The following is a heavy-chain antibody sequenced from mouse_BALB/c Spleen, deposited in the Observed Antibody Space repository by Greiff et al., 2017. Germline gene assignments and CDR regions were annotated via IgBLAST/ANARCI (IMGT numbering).Heavy chain of an antibody. CDR2: ISSGSSTI. CDR3: ARGGRDYAMDY. J-gene: IGHJ4*01. V-gene: IGHV5-17*02. CDR1: GFTFSSFG. Sequence: EVKLMESGGGLVQPGGSRKLSCAASGFTFSSFGMHWVRQAPEKGLEWVAYISSGSSTIYYADTVKGRFTISRDNPKNTLFLQMTSLRSEDTAMYYCARGGRDYAMDYWGQGTSVTVSS.